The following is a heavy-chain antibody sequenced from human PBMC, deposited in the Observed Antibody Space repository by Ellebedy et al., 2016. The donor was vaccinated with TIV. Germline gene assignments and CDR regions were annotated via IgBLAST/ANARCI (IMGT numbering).Heavy chain of an antibody. CDR1: GLTFSSHA. Sequence: GESLKIPCAASGLTFSSHAMSWVRQAHGKGLEWVSSITESGGNTYYADSVKCRFTISREHSKDTLFLQMNSLRAEDTAIYFCSRDPVGVGPAFDVWGQGTMVTVSS. CDR2: ITESGGNT. J-gene: IGHJ3*01. D-gene: IGHD4-23*01. CDR3: SRDPVGVGPAFDV. V-gene: IGHV3-23*01.